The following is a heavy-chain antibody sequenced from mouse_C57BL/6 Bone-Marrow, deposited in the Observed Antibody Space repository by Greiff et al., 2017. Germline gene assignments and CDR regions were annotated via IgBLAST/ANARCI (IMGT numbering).Heavy chain of an antibody. V-gene: IGHV3-6*01. CDR1: GYSITSGYY. Sequence: EVKLQQSGPGLVKPSQSLSLTCSVTGYSITSGYYWNWIRQFPGNKLEWMGYISYDGSNNYNPSLKNRISITRDTSQNQFFLKLNYVTTEDTATYYCARGGPLDYWGQGTTLTVSS. J-gene: IGHJ2*01. CDR3: ARGGPLDY. CDR2: ISYDGSN.